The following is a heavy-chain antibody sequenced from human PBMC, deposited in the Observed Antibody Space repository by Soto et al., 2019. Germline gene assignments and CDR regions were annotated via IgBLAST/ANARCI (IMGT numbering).Heavy chain of an antibody. J-gene: IGHJ6*02. CDR3: AKNGQPPYYYYGLDV. CDR1: GYTFTSYA. V-gene: IGHV1-3*01. CDR2: INGGNGNT. Sequence: ASVKVSCKASGYTFTSYAMHWVRQAPGQRLEWMGWINGGNGNTKYAQKFQDRVSMTIDTSTGTAYMELRSLRSDDTAIYYCAKNGQPPYYYYGLDVWGQGTKVTVSS. D-gene: IGHD2-8*01.